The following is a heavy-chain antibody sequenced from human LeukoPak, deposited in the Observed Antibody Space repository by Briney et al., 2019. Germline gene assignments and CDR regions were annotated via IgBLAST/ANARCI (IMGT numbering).Heavy chain of an antibody. CDR1: GGSIGSYY. J-gene: IGHJ3*02. Sequence: PSETLSLTCTVSGGSIGSYYWSWIRQPPGKGLEWIGYIYYSGSTNYNPSLKSRVTISVDTSRNQFSLKLSSVTAADTAVYYCARDRGMESDAFDIWGQGTMVTVSS. V-gene: IGHV4-59*01. CDR2: IYYSGST. CDR3: ARDRGMESDAFDI. D-gene: IGHD3-10*01.